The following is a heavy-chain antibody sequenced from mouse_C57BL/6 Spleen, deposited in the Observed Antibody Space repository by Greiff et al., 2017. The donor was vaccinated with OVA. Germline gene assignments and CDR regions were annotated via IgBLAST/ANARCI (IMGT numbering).Heavy chain of an antibody. CDR2: IYPSDSET. Sequence: QVQLQQPGAELVRPGSSVKLSCKASGYTFTSYWMDWVKQRPGQGLEWIGNIYPSDSETHYNQKFKDKATLTVDKSSSTAYMQLSSLTSEDSAVYYCARCDSSGYVAAYWGQGTLVTVSA. CDR1: GYTFTSYW. D-gene: IGHD3-2*02. J-gene: IGHJ3*01. CDR3: ARCDSSGYVAAY. V-gene: IGHV1-61*01.